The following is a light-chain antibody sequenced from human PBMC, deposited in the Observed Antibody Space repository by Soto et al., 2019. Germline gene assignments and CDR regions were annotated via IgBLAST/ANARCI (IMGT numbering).Light chain of an antibody. CDR2: EDN. Sequence: NFMLTQPHSVSESPGKTVTISCTGSSGSIASGYVQWYQQRPGSAPTTLIYEDNQRPAGVPDRFSGSIDSSSNSASLTLSGLRPEDAADYYCQSSDGNNMVFGGGTKVTVL. V-gene: IGLV6-57*02. CDR3: QSSDGNNMV. CDR1: SGSIASGY. J-gene: IGLJ2*01.